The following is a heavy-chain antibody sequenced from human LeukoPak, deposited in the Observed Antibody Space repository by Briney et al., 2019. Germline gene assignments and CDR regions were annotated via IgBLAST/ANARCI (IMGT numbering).Heavy chain of an antibody. CDR3: AREFDFSFPSYGMDV. CDR2: ISYDGSNK. V-gene: IGHV3-30*03. CDR1: GFTFSSYG. Sequence: QPGRSLRLSCAASGFTFSSYGMHWVRQAPGKGLEWVAVISYDGSNKYYADSVKGRFTISRDNSKNTLYLQMNSLRAEDTAVYYCAREFDFSFPSYGMDVWGQGTTVTVSS. J-gene: IGHJ6*02. D-gene: IGHD3-9*01.